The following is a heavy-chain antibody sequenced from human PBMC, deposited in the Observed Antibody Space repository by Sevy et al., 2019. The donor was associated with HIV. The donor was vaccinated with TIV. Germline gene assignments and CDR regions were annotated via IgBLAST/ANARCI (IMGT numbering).Heavy chain of an antibody. CDR1: GYSFTSHW. Sequence: GGSLRLSCQGSGYSFTSHWIAWVRQMPGKGLEWMGIIYPDDSDTRYSPSFQGQVTSSADKSIFTAYLQWSSLKASDTAIYYCATSRSGYFDGSGYYIYWGQGTQVTVSS. V-gene: IGHV5-51*01. CDR2: IYPDDSDT. D-gene: IGHD3-22*01. CDR3: ATSRSGYFDGSGYYIY. J-gene: IGHJ4*01.